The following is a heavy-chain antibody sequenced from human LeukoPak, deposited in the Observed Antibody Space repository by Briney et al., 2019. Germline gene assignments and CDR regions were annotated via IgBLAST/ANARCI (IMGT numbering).Heavy chain of an antibody. D-gene: IGHD3-9*01. CDR1: GGSISSGGYY. V-gene: IGHV4-31*03. CDR3: ARVHYDILTGYYFDY. J-gene: IGHJ4*02. Sequence: SETLSLTCTVSGGSISSGGYYWSWIRQHPGKGLEWIGYIYYSGSTYYNPSLKSRVTISVDTSKNQFSLKLSSVTAADTAVYYCARVHYDILTGYYFDYWGQGTLVTVSS. CDR2: IYYSGST.